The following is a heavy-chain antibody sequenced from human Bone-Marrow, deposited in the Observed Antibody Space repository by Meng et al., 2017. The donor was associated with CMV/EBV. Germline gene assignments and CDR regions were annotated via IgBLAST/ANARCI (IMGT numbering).Heavy chain of an antibody. J-gene: IGHJ4*02. CDR1: GFTFSTYS. V-gene: IGHV3-48*04. D-gene: IGHD3-3*01. CDR3: SREKLLAN. Sequence: GGSLRLSCAASGFTFSTYSMNWVRQAPGKGLEWVSYISSSSGTIYYADSVKGRFTISRDNAKNSLYLQMNSLRAEDTAVYCCSREKLLANWGQGTLVTVSS. CDR2: ISSSSGTI.